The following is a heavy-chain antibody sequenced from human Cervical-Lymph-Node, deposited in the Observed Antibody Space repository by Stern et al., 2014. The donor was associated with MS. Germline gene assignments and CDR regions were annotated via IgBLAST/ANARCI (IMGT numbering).Heavy chain of an antibody. V-gene: IGHV5-51*03. CDR1: GYRFATYW. D-gene: IGHD5-18*01. CDR3: ARPGDDTAKYGLDV. Sequence: VQLVESGAEVKKPGESLKISCKGSGYRFATYWIGWVRQMPGKGLEWMGVIYPGDSDTRYSPSFQGQVTISADKSTSTAYLHWSSLKASDTAMYYCARPGDDTAKYGLDVWGQGTTVTVSS. J-gene: IGHJ6*02. CDR2: IYPGDSDT.